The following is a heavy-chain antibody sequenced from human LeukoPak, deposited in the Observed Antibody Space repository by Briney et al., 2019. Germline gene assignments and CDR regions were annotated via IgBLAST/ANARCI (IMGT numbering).Heavy chain of an antibody. V-gene: IGHV4-59*12. D-gene: IGHD3-3*01. J-gene: IGHJ5*02. CDR3: ARDYMGLRFLEWSAPPFNWFDP. CDR2: IYYSGST. CDR1: GGSISSYY. Sequence: SETLSLTCTVSGGSISSYYWSWIRQPPGKGLEWIGYIYYSGSTNYNPSLKSRVTMSVDTSKNQFSLKLSSVTAADTAVYYCARDYMGLRFLEWSAPPFNWFDPWGQGTLVTVSS.